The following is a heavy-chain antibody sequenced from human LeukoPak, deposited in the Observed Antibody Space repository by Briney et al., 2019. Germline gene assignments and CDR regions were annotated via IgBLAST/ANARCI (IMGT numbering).Heavy chain of an antibody. J-gene: IGHJ3*02. V-gene: IGHV3-23*01. Sequence: GGSLRLSCAASGFTFSSYAMSWVRQAPGKGLEWVSAISGSGGSTYYADSVKGRFTISRDNSENTLYLQMNSLRAEDTAVYYCAKDFNGRRVLDAFDIWGQGTMVTVSS. CDR3: AKDFNGRRVLDAFDI. CDR2: ISGSGGST. CDR1: GFTFSSYA. D-gene: IGHD2-8*01.